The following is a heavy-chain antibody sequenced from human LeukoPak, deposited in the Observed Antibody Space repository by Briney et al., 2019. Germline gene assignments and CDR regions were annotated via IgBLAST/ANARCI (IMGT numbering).Heavy chain of an antibody. CDR2: ISTSSSYI. CDR1: GITFSRYS. J-gene: IGHJ3*02. CDR3: ASETKRGYSYGSPTDAFDI. Sequence: GGSLRLSCAASGITFSRYSMNWVRQAPGKGLERVSSISTSSSYIYYADSVKGRFTISRHNAKNSLYLQMDSLRAEDTAVYYCASETKRGYSYGSPTDAFDIWGQGTMVTVSS. D-gene: IGHD5-18*01. V-gene: IGHV3-21*01.